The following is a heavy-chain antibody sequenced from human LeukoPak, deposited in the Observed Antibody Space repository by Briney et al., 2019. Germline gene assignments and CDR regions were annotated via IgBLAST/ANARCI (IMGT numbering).Heavy chain of an antibody. CDR1: GFTFSGSA. V-gene: IGHV3-73*01. Sequence: PGGSLRLSCAASGFTFSGSAMHWVRQASGKGLEWVGRIRSKANSYATAYAASVKGRFTISRDDSKNTAYLQMNSLKTEDTAVYYCTRLVPPRGGSYPSWFDPWGQGTLVTVSS. CDR2: IRSKANSYAT. CDR3: TRLVPPRGGSYPSWFDP. D-gene: IGHD1-26*01. J-gene: IGHJ5*02.